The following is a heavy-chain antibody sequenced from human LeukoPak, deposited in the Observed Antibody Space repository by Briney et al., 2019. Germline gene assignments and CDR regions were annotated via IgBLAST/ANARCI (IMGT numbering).Heavy chain of an antibody. CDR2: ISSNSGYK. J-gene: IGHJ4*02. CDR3: SRDRHCIGSTCYGL. Sequence: PGGSLRLSCAASGFTFSRYTINWVRQAPGKGLEWVSSISSNSGYKKYADSLKGRFTISRDNAKNSLFLQMNSLRAEDTAVYYCSRDRHCIGSTCYGLWGQGTRVTVSS. V-gene: IGHV3-21*01. D-gene: IGHD2-2*01. CDR1: GFTFSRYT.